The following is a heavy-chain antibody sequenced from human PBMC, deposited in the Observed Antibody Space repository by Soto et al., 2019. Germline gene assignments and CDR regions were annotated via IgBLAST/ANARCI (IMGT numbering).Heavy chain of an antibody. CDR2: IYPGDSDT. D-gene: IGHD3-10*01. CDR1: GYSFTSYW. CDR3: ARGSGSYLGAYYFDY. V-gene: IGHV5-51*01. J-gene: IGHJ4*02. Sequence: GESLKISCKGSGYSFTSYWIGWVRQMPGKGLEWMGIIYPGDSDTRYSPSFQGQVTISADKSISTAYLQWSSLKASDTAMYYCARGSGSYLGAYYFDYWGQGTLVTVSS.